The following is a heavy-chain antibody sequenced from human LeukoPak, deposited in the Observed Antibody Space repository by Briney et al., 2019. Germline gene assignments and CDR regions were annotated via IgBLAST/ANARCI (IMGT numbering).Heavy chain of an antibody. Sequence: PGGSLRLSCVGSRFALNDYGMHWVRQAPGRGLEWVAVVSADGTERHYADSVKGRFTISRDNAKNTLFLQMNSLKTEDTAVYYCAKGSSAYGHPTSPLFGFWGQGTLVTVSS. CDR1: RFALNDYG. CDR3: AKGSSAYGHPTSPLFGF. CDR2: VSADGTER. V-gene: IGHV3-30*18. D-gene: IGHD3-22*01. J-gene: IGHJ4*02.